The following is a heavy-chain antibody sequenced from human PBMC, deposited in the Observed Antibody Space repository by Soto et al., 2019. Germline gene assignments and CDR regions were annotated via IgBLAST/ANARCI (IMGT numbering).Heavy chain of an antibody. D-gene: IGHD3-22*01. V-gene: IGHV4-39*01. Sequence: SETLSLTCTVSGGSISSSSYYWGWIRQPPGKGLEWIGSIYYSGSTYYNPSLKSRVTISVDTSKNQFSLKLSSVNAADTAVYYCARFYYDSSGYYYFDYWGQGTLVTVSS. CDR1: GGSISSSSYY. CDR3: ARFYYDSSGYYYFDY. J-gene: IGHJ4*02. CDR2: IYYSGST.